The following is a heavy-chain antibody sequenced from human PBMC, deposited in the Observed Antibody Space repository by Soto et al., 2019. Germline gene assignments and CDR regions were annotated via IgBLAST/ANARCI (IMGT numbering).Heavy chain of an antibody. CDR2: INHSGSA. Sequence: ETLSLTCDVYGGSFSGYIWTWIRQTPGKGLQWIGQINHSGSANYNPSLKSRVTISVHTSNSQFSLELNSVTAADTAVYYCARGLISGSHYSGGWYYFDSWGQGTQVTVSS. J-gene: IGHJ4*02. D-gene: IGHD1-26*01. CDR1: GGSFSGYI. CDR3: ARGLISGSHYSGGWYYFDS. V-gene: IGHV4-34*01.